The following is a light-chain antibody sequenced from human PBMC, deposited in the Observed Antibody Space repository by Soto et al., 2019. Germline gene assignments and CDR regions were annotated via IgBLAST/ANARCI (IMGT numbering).Light chain of an antibody. CDR3: SSYTSSSTLFV. CDR2: DVS. V-gene: IGLV2-14*01. Sequence: QSVLTQPASVSGSPGQSITISCTGTSSDVGGYNYVSWYQQHPGKAPKLMIYDVSNRPSGVSNRFSGSKSGYTASLTISGLQAEDEAHYYCSSYTSSSTLFVFGTGTKVTVL. J-gene: IGLJ1*01. CDR1: SSDVGGYNY.